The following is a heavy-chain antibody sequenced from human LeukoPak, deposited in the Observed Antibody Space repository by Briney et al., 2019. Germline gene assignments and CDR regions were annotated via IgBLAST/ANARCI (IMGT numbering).Heavy chain of an antibody. CDR2: IIPIFGTA. CDR1: GGAFSSYA. D-gene: IGHD1-26*01. CDR3: ASPVGARFSGDAFDI. Sequence: ASVKVSCKASGGAFSSYAISWVRQAPGQGLEWMGGIIPIFGTADYAQKFQGRVTITTDESTSTAYMELSSLRSEDAAVYYCASPVGARFSGDAFDIWGQGTMVTVSS. V-gene: IGHV1-69*05. J-gene: IGHJ3*02.